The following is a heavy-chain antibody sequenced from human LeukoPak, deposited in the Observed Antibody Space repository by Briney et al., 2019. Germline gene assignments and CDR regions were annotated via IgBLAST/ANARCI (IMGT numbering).Heavy chain of an antibody. CDR2: ISSSGSTI. CDR1: GFTFSSYE. J-gene: IGHJ5*02. Sequence: GGTLRLSCAASGFTFSSYEMNWVRQAPGKGLEWVSYISSSGSTIYYADSVKGRFTISRDNAKNSLYLQMNSLRAEDTAVYYCARDRAYSSGWINWFDPWGQGTLVTVSS. CDR3: ARDRAYSSGWINWFDP. V-gene: IGHV3-48*03. D-gene: IGHD6-19*01.